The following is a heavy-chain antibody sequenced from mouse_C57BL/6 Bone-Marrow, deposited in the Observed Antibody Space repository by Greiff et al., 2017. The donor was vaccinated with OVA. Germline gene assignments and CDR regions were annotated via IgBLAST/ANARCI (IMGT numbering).Heavy chain of an antibody. V-gene: IGHV5-9*01. CDR3: ARELPPYAMDY. CDR2: ISGGGGNT. Sequence: EVNVVESGGGLVKPGGSLKLSCAASGFTFSSYTMSWVRQTPEKRLEWVATISGGGGNTYYPDSVKGRFTISRDNAKNTLYLQMSSLRSEDTALYYCARELPPYAMDYWGQGTSVTVSS. J-gene: IGHJ4*01. D-gene: IGHD2-12*01. CDR1: GFTFSSYT.